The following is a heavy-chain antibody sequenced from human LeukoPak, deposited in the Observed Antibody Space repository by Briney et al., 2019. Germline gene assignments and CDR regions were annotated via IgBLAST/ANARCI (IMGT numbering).Heavy chain of an antibody. D-gene: IGHD3-16*02. V-gene: IGHV1-2*02. CDR1: GYTFTGYY. CDR2: INPNSGGT. Sequence: ASVKVSCKASGYTFTGYYMHWVRQPPGQGLEWMGWINPNSGGTNYAQKFQGRVTMTRDTSISTAYMELSRLRSDDTAVYYCARPITFGGVIATRDYWGQGTLVTVSS. CDR3: ARPITFGGVIATRDY. J-gene: IGHJ4*02.